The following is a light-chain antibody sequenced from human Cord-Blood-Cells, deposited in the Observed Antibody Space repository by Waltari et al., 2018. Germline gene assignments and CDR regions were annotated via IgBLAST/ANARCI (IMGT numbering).Light chain of an antibody. CDR3: NSRDSSVNHLV. J-gene: IGLJ2*01. V-gene: IGLV3-19*01. CDR1: SLRSYY. CDR2: GKH. Sequence: AVSVTLGQTVRITCQGDSLRSYYASCYQQKPGQAPVLVIYGKHNRPSGIPDRFSGSSSGNTASLTITGAQAEDEADYYGNSRDSSVNHLVFGGGTKLTVL.